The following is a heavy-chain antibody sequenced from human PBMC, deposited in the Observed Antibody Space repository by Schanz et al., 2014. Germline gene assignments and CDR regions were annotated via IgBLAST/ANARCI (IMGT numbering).Heavy chain of an antibody. CDR2: IYYSGTT. Sequence: QLQLQESGPGLVKPSETLSLTCTVSGGSISSSTYWWGWIRQPPGKGLEWIGGIYYSGTTYYNPSLKSRLTMSVDTSKNQFSLRLSSVTAADTAIYYCSRGECSSTSCHEVAPPDDWGQGTLVTVSS. J-gene: IGHJ4*02. V-gene: IGHV4-39*07. CDR3: SRGECSSTSCHEVAPPDD. D-gene: IGHD2-2*01. CDR1: GGSISSSTYW.